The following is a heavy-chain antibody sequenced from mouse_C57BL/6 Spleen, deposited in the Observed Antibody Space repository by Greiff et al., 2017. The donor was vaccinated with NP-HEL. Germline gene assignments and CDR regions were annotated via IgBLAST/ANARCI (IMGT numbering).Heavy chain of an antibody. V-gene: IGHV1-61*01. J-gene: IGHJ3*01. CDR3: ALQLPSFAY. CDR2: IYPSDSET. CDR1: GYTFTSYW. Sequence: QVQLQQPGAELVRPGSSVKLSCKASGYTFTSYWMEWVKQRPGQGLEWIGNIYPSDSETHYNQKFKDKATLTVDKSSSTAYMQLSSLASDDSAVYYCALQLPSFAYWGQGTLVTVSA. D-gene: IGHD4-1*02.